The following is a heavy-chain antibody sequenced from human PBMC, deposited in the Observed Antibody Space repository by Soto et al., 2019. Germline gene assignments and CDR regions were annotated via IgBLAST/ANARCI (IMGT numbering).Heavy chain of an antibody. CDR2: IIPIFGTA. CDR1: GGTFSSYA. CDR3: ARFVEDYYDSSGYYYWPRAFDI. J-gene: IGHJ3*02. Sequence: SVKVSCKASGGTFSSYAISWVRQAPGQGLEWMGGIIPIFGTANYAQKFQGRVTMTGDKSTSTACMELSSLRSEDTAVYYCARFVEDYYDSSGYYYWPRAFDIWGQGTMVTVSS. D-gene: IGHD3-22*01. V-gene: IGHV1-69*06.